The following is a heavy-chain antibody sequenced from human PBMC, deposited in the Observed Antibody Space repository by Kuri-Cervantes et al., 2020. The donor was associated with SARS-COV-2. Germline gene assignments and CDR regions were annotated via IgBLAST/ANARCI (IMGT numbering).Heavy chain of an antibody. CDR3: ARDWAYVDPEYFDY. CDR2: INPDSGGS. J-gene: IGHJ4*02. V-gene: IGHV1-2*02. Sequence: ASVKVSCKASGYTFTAYYMHWVRQAPGQGLEWMGWINPDSGGSNYAQKFQGRVTMTRDTSISTAYMELSRLRSDDTAVYYCARDWAYVDPEYFDYWGQGTLVTVSS. CDR1: GYTFTAYY. D-gene: IGHD1-14*01.